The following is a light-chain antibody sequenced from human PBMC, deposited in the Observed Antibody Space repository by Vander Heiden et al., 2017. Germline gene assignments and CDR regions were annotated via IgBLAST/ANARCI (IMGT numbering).Light chain of an antibody. Sequence: SYELTQPPSVSVSPGQTASITRSGDQLGHEYAWRYQQNPVQSPVLVIYQDSKRPSGIPDRFSGSNSGNTASLTISGTQAMDEADYYCQAWDSSSAVFGGGTQLTVL. V-gene: IGLV3-1*01. CDR1: QLGHEY. J-gene: IGLJ2*01. CDR2: QDS. CDR3: QAWDSSSAV.